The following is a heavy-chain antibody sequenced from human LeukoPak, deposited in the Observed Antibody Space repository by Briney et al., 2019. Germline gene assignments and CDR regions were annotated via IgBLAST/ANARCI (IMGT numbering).Heavy chain of an antibody. J-gene: IGHJ4*02. Sequence: GGSLRLSCSASGFTFSSYWMHWVRQAPGKGLVWVSRINSNGSSTSYADSVKGRFTISRDNAKNTLYLQMNSLRVEDTAVYYCARVSDILTGYHASEFDYWGQGTLVTVSS. CDR1: GFTFSSYW. CDR2: INSNGSST. CDR3: ARVSDILTGYHASEFDY. V-gene: IGHV3-74*01. D-gene: IGHD3-9*01.